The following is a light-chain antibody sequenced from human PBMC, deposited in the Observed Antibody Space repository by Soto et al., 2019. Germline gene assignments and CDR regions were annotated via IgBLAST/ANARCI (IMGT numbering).Light chain of an antibody. CDR3: QQYGSSPPRT. CDR1: QSFNSIY. CDR2: GAS. Sequence: EIVLTQSPGTLSLSPGERATLSCRASQSFNSIYLAWYQQKPGQAPRLLIYGASSRATGIPDRFSGSASGTDFTLTISRLEPEDFAVYYCQQYGSSPPRTFGQGTKVDIK. V-gene: IGKV3-20*01. J-gene: IGKJ1*01.